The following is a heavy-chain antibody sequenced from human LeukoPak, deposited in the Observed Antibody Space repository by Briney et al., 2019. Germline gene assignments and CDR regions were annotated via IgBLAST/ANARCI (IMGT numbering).Heavy chain of an antibody. CDR2: IYSGGST. V-gene: IGHV3-53*01. Sequence: GGSLRLSCATSGFTVSSNYMSWVRQAPGKGLKWVSVIYSGGSTYYADSVKGRFTISRDNSKNTLYLQMNSLRAEDTAVYYCARVPRPPTGSGSYYHVDYWGQGTLLTVSS. CDR1: GFTVSSNY. D-gene: IGHD3-10*01. CDR3: ARVPRPPTGSGSYYHVDY. J-gene: IGHJ4*02.